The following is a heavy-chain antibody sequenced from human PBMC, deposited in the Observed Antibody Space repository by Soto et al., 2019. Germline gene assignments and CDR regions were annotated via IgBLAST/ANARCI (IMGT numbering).Heavy chain of an antibody. Sequence: QITLKESGPTLVKPTQTLTLTCTYSGFSLTTSGAGVGWIRQPPGKALEWLALISWKDDKRYNPGLESRLTITKDSSKNQVILILTNMDPVDTATYFCAHRYGGNYYRWYVDSWGQGTLVNVSS. D-gene: IGHD1-26*01. CDR2: ISWKDDK. V-gene: IGHV2-5*01. J-gene: IGHJ4*02. CDR3: AHRYGGNYYRWYVDS. CDR1: GFSLTTSGAG.